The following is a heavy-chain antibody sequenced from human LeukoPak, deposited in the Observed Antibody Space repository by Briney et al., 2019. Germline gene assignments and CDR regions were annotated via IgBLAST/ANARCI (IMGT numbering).Heavy chain of an antibody. D-gene: IGHD6-19*01. CDR1: GFTFSSYN. CDR2: ISSASNYI. CDR3: ERAYRSEWASDY. Sequence: GGSLRLSCAASGFTFSSYNMNWVRQAPGKGLEWVSSISSASNYIYYTDSVKGRFTISRDNANNSLYLQMSSLRAEDTAVYYCERAYRSEWASDYWGQGTLVSVSS. J-gene: IGHJ4*02. V-gene: IGHV3-21*01.